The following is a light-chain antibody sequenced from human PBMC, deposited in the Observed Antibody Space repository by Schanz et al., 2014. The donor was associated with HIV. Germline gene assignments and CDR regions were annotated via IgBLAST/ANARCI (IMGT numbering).Light chain of an antibody. CDR3: QSYDSSLRRYV. V-gene: IGLV1-47*02. J-gene: IGLJ1*01. Sequence: QSVLTQPPSASGTPGQRVTISCSGSTSNIGSNHVDWYQQLPGTAPRLLIQANNQRPSGVPDRFSGSKSGTSASLAISGLRSEDEADYYCQSYDSSLRRYVFRTGTKVTVL. CDR1: TSNIGSNH. CDR2: ANN.